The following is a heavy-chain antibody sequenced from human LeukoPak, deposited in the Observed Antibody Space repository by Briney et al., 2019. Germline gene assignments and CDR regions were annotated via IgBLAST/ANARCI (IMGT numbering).Heavy chain of an antibody. CDR1: GFTFSSFV. V-gene: IGHV3-64*01. CDR2: ILHNGERT. D-gene: IGHD5-24*01. J-gene: IGHJ3*02. Sequence: AGGSLRLSCAASGFTFSSFVMHWVRQAPGKGLEYVSNILHNGERTHYGSSVKGRFTISRDNSRNIVYLQMGSLRAEDMAVYYCTRDRDGGFAFDIWGQGTMVTVSS. CDR3: TRDRDGGFAFDI.